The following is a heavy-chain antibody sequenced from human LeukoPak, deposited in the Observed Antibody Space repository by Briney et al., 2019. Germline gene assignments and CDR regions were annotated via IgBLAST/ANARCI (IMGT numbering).Heavy chain of an antibody. D-gene: IGHD6-19*01. Sequence: PGGSLRLSCAASGLTFSSYGMHWVRQAPGKGLEWVAFIRYDGSNKYYADSVKGRFTISRDNSKNTLYLQMNSLRAEDTAVYYCAKVLDTVYSSGWYDYWGQGTLVTVSS. J-gene: IGHJ4*02. V-gene: IGHV3-30*02. CDR1: GLTFSSYG. CDR3: AKVLDTVYSSGWYDY. CDR2: IRYDGSNK.